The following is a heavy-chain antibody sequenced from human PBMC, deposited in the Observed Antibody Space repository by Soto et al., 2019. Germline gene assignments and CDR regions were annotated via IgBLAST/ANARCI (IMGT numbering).Heavy chain of an antibody. V-gene: IGHV1-69*08. CDR2: IIPILGIA. CDR1: GGTFSSYT. J-gene: IGHJ6*02. Sequence: QVQLVQSGAEVKKPGSSVKVSCKASGGTFSSYTISWVRQAPGQGLEWMGRIIPILGIANYAQKFQGRVTITADKSTRPAYMELSSLRCEDTAVYCCARDGLWFGEVTYYYYGMDVWGQGTTVTVSS. CDR3: ARDGLWFGEVTYYYYGMDV. D-gene: IGHD3-10*01.